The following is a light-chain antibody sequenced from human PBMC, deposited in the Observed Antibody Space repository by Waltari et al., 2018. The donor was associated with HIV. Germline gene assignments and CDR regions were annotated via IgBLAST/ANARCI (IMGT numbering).Light chain of an antibody. J-gene: IGKJ3*01. V-gene: IGKV3-11*01. Sequence: EIVFTQSPATLSLSPGERAILSCRASQSIRNYLAWYQQPPGQAPRLLVYDTSNRATGVPAMFSGSGSGTDFSLTIASLESEDFAIYYCHQRSTWPFTFGPGTKVDI. CDR2: DTS. CDR3: HQRSTWPFT. CDR1: QSIRNY.